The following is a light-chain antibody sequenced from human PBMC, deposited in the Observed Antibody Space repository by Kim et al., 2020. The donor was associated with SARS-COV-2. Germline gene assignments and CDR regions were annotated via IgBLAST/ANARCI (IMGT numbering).Light chain of an antibody. J-gene: IGKJ1*01. CDR2: GAS. CDR1: RGIGSY. Sequence: PSPSSLSASVGDRVTITCRASRGIGSYLNWYQQKPGEAPKLLISGASSLQSGVPSRFSGSESRTDFTLTISSLEREDFAAYYCQQSYSSPWTFGQGTKVDIK. V-gene: IGKV1-39*01. CDR3: QQSYSSPWT.